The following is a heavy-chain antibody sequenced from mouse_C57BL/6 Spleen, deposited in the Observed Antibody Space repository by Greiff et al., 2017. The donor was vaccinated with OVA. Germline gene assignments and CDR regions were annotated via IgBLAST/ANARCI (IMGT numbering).Heavy chain of an antibody. V-gene: IGHV2-9-1*01. Sequence: VKLMESGPGLVAPSQSLSITCTVSGFSLTSYAISWVRQPPGKGLEWLGVIWTGEGTNYNSALKSRLSISKDNSKSQVFLKMNSLQTDDTARYYCARSYFDYWGQGTTLTVSS. J-gene: IGHJ2*01. CDR2: IWTGEGT. CDR1: GFSLTSYA. CDR3: ARSYFDY.